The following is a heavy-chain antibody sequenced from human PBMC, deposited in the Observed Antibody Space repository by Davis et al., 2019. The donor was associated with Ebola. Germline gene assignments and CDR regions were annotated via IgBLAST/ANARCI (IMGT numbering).Heavy chain of an antibody. V-gene: IGHV1-18*01. CDR3: ARGVTMVQGVSWFDP. J-gene: IGHJ5*02. D-gene: IGHD3-10*01. Sequence: ASVKVSCKASGYTFTSYGISWVRQAPGQGLEWMGWISTYNGNTNYAQKLQGRVTMTTDTSTSTAYMELRSLRSDDTAVYYCARGVTMVQGVSWFDPWGQGTLVTVSS. CDR2: ISTYNGNT. CDR1: GYTFTSYG.